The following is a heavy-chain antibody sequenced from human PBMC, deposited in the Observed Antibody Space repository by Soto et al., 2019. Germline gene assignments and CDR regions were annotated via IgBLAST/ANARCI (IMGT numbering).Heavy chain of an antibody. CDR3: AREGNYNILTGYYSGYYYGMDG. D-gene: IGHD3-9*01. CDR1: GGTFSSYA. Sequence: QVQLVQSGAEVKKPGSSVKVSCKASGGTFSSYAISWVRQAPGQGLEWMGWIIPIFGTANYAQKFQGRVTITADESTSTAYMELSSLSSEDTAVYYCAREGNYNILTGYYSGYYYGMDGWGQGNTVTVSS. V-gene: IGHV1-69*01. J-gene: IGHJ6*02. CDR2: IIPIFGTA.